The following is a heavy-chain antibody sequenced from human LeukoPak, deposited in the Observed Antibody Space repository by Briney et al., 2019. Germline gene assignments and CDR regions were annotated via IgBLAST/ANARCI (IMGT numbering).Heavy chain of an antibody. D-gene: IGHD3-22*01. J-gene: IGHJ5*02. CDR1: GFTFSSYE. V-gene: IGHV3-48*03. CDR3: ARGVAYYDSNLPLDWFDP. Sequence: RTGGSLRLSCAASGFTFSSYEMNWVRQAPGKGLEWVSYITGSGSTIYYADSVKGRFTISRDNSKNTLYLQMNSLRAEDTAVYYCARGVAYYDSNLPLDWFDPWGQGTLVTVSS. CDR2: ITGSGSTI.